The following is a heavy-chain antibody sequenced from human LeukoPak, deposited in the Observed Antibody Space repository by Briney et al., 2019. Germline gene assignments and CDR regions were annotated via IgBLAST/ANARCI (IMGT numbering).Heavy chain of an antibody. V-gene: IGHV3-23*01. CDR2: ISNSDDST. J-gene: IGHJ4*02. CDR3: AKATGYLL. Sequence: GGSLRLSCAASGFPFSSYAMSWVRQAPGKGLDWVSTISNSDDSTYYADSVKGRFTISRDNSENTLFLRMNSLRAEDTAVYYCAKATGYLLWGQGTLVIVSS. CDR1: GFPFSSYA. D-gene: IGHD1-14*01.